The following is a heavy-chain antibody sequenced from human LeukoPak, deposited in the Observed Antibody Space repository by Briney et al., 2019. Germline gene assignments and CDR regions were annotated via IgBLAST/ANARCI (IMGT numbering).Heavy chain of an antibody. CDR3: VRDVWVWNYFDY. CDR1: GFTFSGSA. D-gene: IGHD5-24*01. Sequence: PGGSLKLSCAASGFTFSGSAMHWVRQASGKGLEWVGLIRSSTNNYATAYAASVRGRFTISRDNAKNTLYLQMNSLGAEDTAVYYCVRDVWVWNYFDYWGQGTLVTVSS. V-gene: IGHV3-73*01. CDR2: IRSSTNNYAT. J-gene: IGHJ4*02.